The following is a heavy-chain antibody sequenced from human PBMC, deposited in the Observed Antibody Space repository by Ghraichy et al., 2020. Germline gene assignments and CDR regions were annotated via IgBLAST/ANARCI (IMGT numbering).Heavy chain of an antibody. Sequence: ASVKVSCKASGYTFTGYYMHWVRQAPGQGLEWMGWINPNSGGTNYAQKFQGWVTMTRDTSISTAYMELSRLRSDDTAVYYCARDYYYDSSGYPDYYYYGMDVWGQGTTVTVSS. J-gene: IGHJ6*02. CDR1: GYTFTGYY. D-gene: IGHD3-22*01. CDR2: INPNSGGT. V-gene: IGHV1-2*04. CDR3: ARDYYYDSSGYPDYYYYGMDV.